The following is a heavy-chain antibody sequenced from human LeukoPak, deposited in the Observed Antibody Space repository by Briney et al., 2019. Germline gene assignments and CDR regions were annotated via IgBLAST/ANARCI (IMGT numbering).Heavy chain of an antibody. J-gene: IGHJ3*02. CDR1: GYTFTSYG. V-gene: IGHV1-46*01. CDR3: ARAPPRDAFDI. Sequence: ASVKVSCKASGYTFTSYGISWVRQAPGQGLEWMGIINPSGGSTSYAQKFQGRVTMIRDMSTSTVYMELSSLRSEDTAVYYCARAPPRDAFDIWGQGTMVTVSS. CDR2: INPSGGST.